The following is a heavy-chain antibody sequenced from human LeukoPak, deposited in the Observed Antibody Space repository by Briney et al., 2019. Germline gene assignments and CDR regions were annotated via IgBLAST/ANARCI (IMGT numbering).Heavy chain of an antibody. CDR2: ISAYDGNT. Sequence: ASEKVSCKASGYTFTRYGISWVRQAPGQGLEWMGWISAYDGNTNYAQKLQGRVTMTTDTSTSTAYMELRSLRSDDTAVYYCARGPYCSGGSCYFYFDYWGQGTLVTVSS. J-gene: IGHJ4*02. V-gene: IGHV1-18*01. D-gene: IGHD2-15*01. CDR1: GYTFTRYG. CDR3: ARGPYCSGGSCYFYFDY.